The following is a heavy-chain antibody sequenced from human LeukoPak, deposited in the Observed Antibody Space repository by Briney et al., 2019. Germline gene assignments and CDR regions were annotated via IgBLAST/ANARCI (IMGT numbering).Heavy chain of an antibody. Sequence: PGGSLRLSCEASGFTFSAYAMTWVRQAPGKGLEWVSSIGSDNKPHYSESVKGRFAISRDNSKSMLFLQLNSLRAEDTALYYCARATVTTGAYFDYWGQGTLVTVSS. CDR2: IGSDNKP. V-gene: IGHV3-23*05. D-gene: IGHD4-17*01. CDR1: GFTFSAYA. CDR3: ARATVTTGAYFDY. J-gene: IGHJ4*02.